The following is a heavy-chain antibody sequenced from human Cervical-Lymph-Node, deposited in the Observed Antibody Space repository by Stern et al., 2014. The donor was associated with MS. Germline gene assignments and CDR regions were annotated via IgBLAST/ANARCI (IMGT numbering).Heavy chain of an antibody. CDR3: TTDEVANFAH. J-gene: IGHJ5*02. Sequence: EVQLVESGGGLVKPGGSLRLSCAASGFTFSQAWMNWVRQAPGQGLEWVRRIKPKADGGTTTYSTPGQGRFTVTRDDSKNILFLHMNSLRTEYTGIYYCTTDEVANFAHWGQGTLVTVSS. CDR2: IKPKADGGTT. CDR1: GFTFSQAW. V-gene: IGHV3-15*01.